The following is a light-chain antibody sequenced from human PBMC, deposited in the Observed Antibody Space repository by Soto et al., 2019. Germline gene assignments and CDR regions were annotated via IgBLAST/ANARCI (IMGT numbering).Light chain of an antibody. CDR2: GAS. V-gene: IGKV3-20*01. CDR3: QQYGSSQT. J-gene: IGKJ1*01. CDR1: QSVSSSY. Sequence: WTQCPCSLSYYPSEIATLSCRASQSVSSSYLAWYQQKPGQAPRLLIYGASSRATGIPDRFSGSGSGTDFTLTSSRLEPEDSAVYYCQQYGSSQTFGQGTKVDI.